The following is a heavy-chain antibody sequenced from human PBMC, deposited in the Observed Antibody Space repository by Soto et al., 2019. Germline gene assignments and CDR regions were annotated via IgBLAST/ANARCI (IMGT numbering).Heavy chain of an antibody. CDR2: IRNRTNKYAT. CDR3: TSRRDWTAVDPLDY. D-gene: IGHD5-18*01. CDR1: GFTFSDSA. Sequence: EVQLVESGGGLVQPGGSLKLSCAASGFTFSDSAMHWVRQASGKGLEWVGRIRNRTNKYATTYIASVKGRFSISRDDSKNTVDLQMNSLKIDDTAVYYCTSRRDWTAVDPLDYWGLGTLVTVSS. V-gene: IGHV3-73*02. J-gene: IGHJ4*02.